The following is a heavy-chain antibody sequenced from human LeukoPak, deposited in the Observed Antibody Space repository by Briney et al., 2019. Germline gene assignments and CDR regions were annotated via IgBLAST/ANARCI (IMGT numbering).Heavy chain of an antibody. CDR3: ARLLIAVAGSAQDY. J-gene: IGHJ4*02. Sequence: GGSLRLSCAASVFTFSRYWMHWARHARGEGLVWVSRINSDGRRTSCADSVQDRFTISRDNAKNTLYLQMNSLRAEDTAVYYWARLLIAVAGSAQDYWGQGTLVTVSS. D-gene: IGHD6-19*01. CDR2: INSDGRRT. V-gene: IGHV3-74*01. CDR1: VFTFSRYW.